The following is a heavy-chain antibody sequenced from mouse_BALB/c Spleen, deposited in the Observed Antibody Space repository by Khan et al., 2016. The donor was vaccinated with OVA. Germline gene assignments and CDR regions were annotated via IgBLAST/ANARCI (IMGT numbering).Heavy chain of an antibody. J-gene: IGHJ3*01. V-gene: IGHV5-6*01. CDR2: INSDRDYT. CDR3: ASHVGGSFAY. D-gene: IGHD1-1*02. Sequence: DAELLESGGDLVKPGGSLRLSCAASGFPFSTHGMPRVRQPPDKRLDCVPTINSDRDYTYYQYTVTGQVTNYTNSAESTLDQQVSSQNSEDTAISYDASHVGGSFAYWGQGTLVTVSA. CDR1: GFPFSTHG.